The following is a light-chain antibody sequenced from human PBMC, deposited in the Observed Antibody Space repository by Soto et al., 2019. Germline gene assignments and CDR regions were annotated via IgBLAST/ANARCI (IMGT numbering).Light chain of an antibody. CDR2: KAS. CDR1: QSISSW. J-gene: IGKJ1*01. Sequence: DIQTTQSPSTLSASVGDRVTITCRASQSISSWLAWYQRKPGTAPNLLIYKASTLQSGVPSRFSGSGSGTEFTLTISSLQPDDSATYYCQQYNDNWTFGQGTKV. CDR3: QQYNDNWT. V-gene: IGKV1-5*03.